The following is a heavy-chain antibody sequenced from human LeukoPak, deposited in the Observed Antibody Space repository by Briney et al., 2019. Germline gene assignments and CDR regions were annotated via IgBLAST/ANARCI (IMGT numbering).Heavy chain of an antibody. CDR2: IMQDGSER. J-gene: IGHJ4*02. CDR1: GFPFSNYW. Sequence: PGGSLRLSCGASGFPFSNYWMSWVRQAPGKGLEWMANIMQDGSERYYADSVKGRFTISRDNAKNSLYLQMNSLRAEDTAAYYCARDSAVKGISSDWGQGTLVTVSS. V-gene: IGHV3-7*05. CDR3: ARDSAVKGISSD. D-gene: IGHD6-13*01.